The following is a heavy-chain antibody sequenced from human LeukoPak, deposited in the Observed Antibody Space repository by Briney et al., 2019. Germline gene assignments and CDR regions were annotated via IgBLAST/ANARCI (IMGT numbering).Heavy chain of an antibody. V-gene: IGHV4-34*01. CDR2: INHSGST. Sequence: SETLSLTCAVYGGSFSGYYWSWIRQPPGKGREWIGEINHSGSTNYNPSLKSRVTISVDTSKNQFSLKLSSVTAADTAVYYCARASLNYYYYYMDFWGKGTTVTVSS. CDR1: GGSFSGYY. CDR3: ARASLNYYYYYMDF. J-gene: IGHJ6*03.